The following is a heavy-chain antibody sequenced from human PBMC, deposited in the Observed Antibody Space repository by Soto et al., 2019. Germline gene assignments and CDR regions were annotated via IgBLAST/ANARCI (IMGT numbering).Heavy chain of an antibody. J-gene: IGHJ4*02. CDR1: GYTFTSYG. Sequence: ASVPVSCKASGYTFTSYGINWVRQAPGRGLEWMGWINPGNGNTKYSQKFQGRAIIDRETFATTAYMKWSSLRSEHTAVYYCARGGYVERSNYLAYWGLGTLGTGSS. CDR3: ARGGYVERSNYLAY. V-gene: IGHV1-3*01. CDR2: INPGNGNT. D-gene: IGHD3-10*01.